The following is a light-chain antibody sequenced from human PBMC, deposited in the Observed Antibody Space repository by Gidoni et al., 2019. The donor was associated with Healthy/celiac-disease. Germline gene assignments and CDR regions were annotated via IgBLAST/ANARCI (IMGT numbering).Light chain of an antibody. CDR1: SSDVGGYNY. J-gene: IGLJ2*01. V-gene: IGLV2-14*01. CDR3: SSYTSSRRV. CDR2: EVS. Sequence: QSALTQPASVSGSPGQSITISCTGTSSDVGGYNYVSWYQQHPGKAPKLMIYEVSNRPSGVSNRFSGSKSGNTASRTISGLQAEDEADYYCSSYTSSRRVFGGGTKLTVL.